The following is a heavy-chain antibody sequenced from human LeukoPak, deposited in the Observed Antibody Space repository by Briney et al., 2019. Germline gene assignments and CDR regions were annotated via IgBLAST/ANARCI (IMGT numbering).Heavy chain of an antibody. J-gene: IGHJ1*01. CDR2: ISAYNGNT. D-gene: IGHD6-13*01. V-gene: IGHV1-18*01. CDR1: GYTFTSYG. CDR3: ARDIGSSSWYPEYFQH. Sequence: ASVKVSCTASGYTFTSYGISWVRQAPGQGLEWMGWISAYNGNTNYAQKLQGRVTMTTDTSTSTAYMELRSLRSDDTAVYYCARDIGSSSWYPEYFQHWGQGTLVTVSS.